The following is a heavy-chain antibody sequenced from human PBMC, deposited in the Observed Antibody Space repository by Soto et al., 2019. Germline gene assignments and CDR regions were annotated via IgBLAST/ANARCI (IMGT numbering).Heavy chain of an antibody. D-gene: IGHD6-19*01. CDR2: IYPCDSDT. Sequence: PGESRKISCKASVYSFTNYCIGWVRQMPVKGLEWMGVIYPCDSDTRYSPSFQGQVTISADKSISTAYLRWSSLNASDTAMFYCARSDTSGWRQAEYWGQGTLVTFSS. CDR3: ARSDTSGWRQAEY. CDR1: VYSFTNYC. J-gene: IGHJ4*02. V-gene: IGHV5-51*01.